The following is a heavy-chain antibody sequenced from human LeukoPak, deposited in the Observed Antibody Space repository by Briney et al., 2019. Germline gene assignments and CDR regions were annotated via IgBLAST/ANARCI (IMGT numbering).Heavy chain of an antibody. J-gene: IGHJ4*02. CDR1: GGSISSGGYY. Sequence: SETLSLTCTVSGGSISSGGYYWSWIRQHPGKGLEWIGYIYYGGSTYYNPSLKSRVTISVDTSKNQFSLKLSSVTAADTAVYYCARDYQASGWYYFDYWGQGTLVTVSS. CDR3: ARDYQASGWYYFDY. CDR2: IYYGGST. D-gene: IGHD6-19*01. V-gene: IGHV4-31*03.